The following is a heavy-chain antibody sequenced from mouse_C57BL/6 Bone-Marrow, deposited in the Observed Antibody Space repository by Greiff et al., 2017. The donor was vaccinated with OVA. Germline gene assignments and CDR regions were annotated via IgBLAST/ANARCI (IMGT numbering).Heavy chain of an antibody. D-gene: IGHD2-14*01. CDR3: ARVWVRRKSWYFDV. Sequence: QVQLQQSGAELARPGASVKLSCKASGYTFTSYGISWVKQRTGQGLEWIGEIYPRSGNTYYNEKFKGKATLTADKSSSTAYMGLRSLTSEDSAVYFCARVWVRRKSWYFDVWGTGTTGTVSS. J-gene: IGHJ1*03. V-gene: IGHV1-81*01. CDR2: IYPRSGNT. CDR1: GYTFTSYG.